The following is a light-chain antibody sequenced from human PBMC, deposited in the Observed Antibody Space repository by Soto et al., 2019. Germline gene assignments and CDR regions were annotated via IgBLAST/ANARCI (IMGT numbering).Light chain of an antibody. Sequence: QSALTQPASVSGSPGQSITISCTGTSSDVGGYNYVSWYQQHPGKVPKVLIYEVSVRPSGVSNRFSGSKSGNMASLTISGLQAEDEADYYCSSYTSSSSLVFGGGTKLTVL. CDR1: SSDVGGYNY. CDR2: EVS. J-gene: IGLJ2*01. V-gene: IGLV2-14*01. CDR3: SSYTSSSSLV.